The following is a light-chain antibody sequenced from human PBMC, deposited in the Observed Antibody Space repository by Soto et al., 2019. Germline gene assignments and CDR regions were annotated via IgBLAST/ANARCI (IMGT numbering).Light chain of an antibody. Sequence: IQMTQSPSSLSASVGNRVTITCRASQSISTYLNWSQKKPGKAPNLLIYDASRLQSGVPSRFSGSGGGTDFTLSISSVQPEDFATYFCQQSYMDPITFGQGTRLEIK. CDR3: QQSYMDPIT. CDR2: DAS. J-gene: IGKJ5*01. CDR1: QSISTY. V-gene: IGKV1-39*01.